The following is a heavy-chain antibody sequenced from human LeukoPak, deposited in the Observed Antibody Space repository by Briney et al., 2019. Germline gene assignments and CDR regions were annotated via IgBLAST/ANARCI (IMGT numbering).Heavy chain of an antibody. Sequence: ASVKVSCKVSGYTLTELSMHWVRQAPGKGLEWMGGFDPEDGETIYAQKFQGRVTKTRDTSISTAYMELSSLRSEDTAVYYCARGSGSEGRDWFDPWGQGTLVTVSS. J-gene: IGHJ5*02. V-gene: IGHV1-24*01. CDR1: GYTLTELS. D-gene: IGHD3-22*01. CDR3: ARGSGSEGRDWFDP. CDR2: FDPEDGET.